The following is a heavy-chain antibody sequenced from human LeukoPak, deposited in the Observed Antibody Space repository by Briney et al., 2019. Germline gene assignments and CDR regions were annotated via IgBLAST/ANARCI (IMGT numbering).Heavy chain of an antibody. D-gene: IGHD3-3*01. J-gene: IGHJ6*03. CDR1: GFTFSDFY. V-gene: IGHV3-11*04. Sequence: GGSLRLSCAASGFTFSDFYMSWIRQAPGRGLEWISYISTPANIGNYADSVKGRFTILRDNARNSLYLQMNSLRAEDTAVYYCARMHDFWSGYYTNNYYYYMDVWGKGPTVTVS. CDR3: ARMHDFWSGYYTNNYYYYMDV. CDR2: ISTPANIG.